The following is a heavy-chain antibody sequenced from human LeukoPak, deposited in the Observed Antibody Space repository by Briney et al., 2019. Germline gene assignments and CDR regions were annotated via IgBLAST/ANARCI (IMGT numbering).Heavy chain of an antibody. D-gene: IGHD3-22*01. V-gene: IGHV1-8*01. CDR3: AGGYDSSGYYLD. CDR2: MNPNSGNT. J-gene: IGHJ4*02. CDR1: GYTFTSYD. Sequence: ASVKVSCKASGYTFTSYDINWVRQATGQGLEWMGWMNPNSGNTGYAQKFQGRVTMTRNTSISTAYMELSSLRSEDTAVYYWAGGYDSSGYYLDWGQGTLVTVSS.